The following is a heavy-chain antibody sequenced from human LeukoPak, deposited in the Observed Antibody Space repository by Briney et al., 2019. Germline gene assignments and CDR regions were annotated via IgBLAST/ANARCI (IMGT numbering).Heavy chain of an antibody. J-gene: IGHJ4*02. CDR3: ASYYYDSSGYYF. D-gene: IGHD3-22*01. V-gene: IGHV3-21*01. CDR1: GFTFSSYS. CDR2: ISFNNVI. Sequence: PGGSLRLSCAASGFTFSSYSMNWVRQAPGKGLEWISSISFNNVIFYADSVKGRFTISRDDAKNSLYLQMNSLRAEDTAVYYCASYYYDSSGYYFWGQGTLVTVSS.